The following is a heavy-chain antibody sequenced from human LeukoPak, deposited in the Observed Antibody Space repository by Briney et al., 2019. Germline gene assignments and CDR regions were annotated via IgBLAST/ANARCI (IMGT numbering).Heavy chain of an antibody. CDR2: IYYSGST. CDR3: ARTHDSYYYYYMDV. CDR1: GGSISSYSYY. Sequence: PSETLSLTCTVSGGSISSYSYYWSWIRQPPGKGLEWFGYIYYSGSTNYNPALKSRVTISVDTSKNQFSLKLSSVTAADTAVYYCARTHDSYYYYYMDVWGKGTTVTVSS. V-gene: IGHV4-61*01. J-gene: IGHJ6*03.